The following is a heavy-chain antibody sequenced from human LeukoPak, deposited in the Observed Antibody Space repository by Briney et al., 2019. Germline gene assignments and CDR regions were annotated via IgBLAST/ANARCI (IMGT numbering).Heavy chain of an antibody. CDR3: ARDRYYDSSGYYPGY. J-gene: IGHJ4*02. D-gene: IGHD3-22*01. Sequence: PGGSLRLSCAASGFTFSSYGMHWVRQAPGKGLEWVAVIWYDGSNKYYADSVKGRFTISRDNSKNTLYLQMNSLRAEDTAAYYCARDRYYDSSGYYPGYWGQGTLVTVSS. V-gene: IGHV3-33*01. CDR2: IWYDGSNK. CDR1: GFTFSSYG.